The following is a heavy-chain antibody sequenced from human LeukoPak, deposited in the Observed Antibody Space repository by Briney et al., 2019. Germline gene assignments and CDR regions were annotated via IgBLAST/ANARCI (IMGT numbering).Heavy chain of an antibody. D-gene: IGHD6-6*01. CDR3: ARLESIAARRDPFDY. CDR1: GYSFTSYW. V-gene: IGHV5-51*01. CDR2: IYPGDSDT. J-gene: IGHJ4*02. Sequence: NHGESLKISCKGSGYSFTSYWIGWVRQMPGKGLEWMGIIYPGDSDTRHSPSFQGQVTISADKSISTAYLQWSSLKASDTAMYYCARLESIAARRDPFDYWGQGTLVTVSS.